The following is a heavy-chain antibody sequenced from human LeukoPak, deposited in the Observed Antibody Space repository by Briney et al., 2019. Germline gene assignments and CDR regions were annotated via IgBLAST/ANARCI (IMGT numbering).Heavy chain of an antibody. CDR3: ARFRYDSSGYYLSRFDP. Sequence: GGSLRLSCVASGFTFSTYCMSWVRQAPGKGLEWVANIRQDGNEKYYVDSVKGRLTVSRDNAKNSLYLQMNSLRAEDTAVYYCARFRYDSSGYYLSRFDPWGPGTLVTVSS. CDR2: IRQDGNEK. D-gene: IGHD3-22*01. J-gene: IGHJ5*02. CDR1: GFTFSTYC. V-gene: IGHV3-7*05.